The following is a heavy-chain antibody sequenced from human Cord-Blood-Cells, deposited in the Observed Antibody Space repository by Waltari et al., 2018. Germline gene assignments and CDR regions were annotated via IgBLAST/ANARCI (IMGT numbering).Heavy chain of an antibody. V-gene: IGHV3-21*01. J-gene: IGHJ4*02. CDR2: VSSSSSYI. Sequence: EVQLVESGGGLAKPGGSLILSWEASGLPSRIYSINWVRQAPGQGLEWVSSVSSSSSYIYYADSVKGRFTISRDNAKNSLYLQMNSLRAEDTAVYYCARDSGDDWGQGTLVTVSS. CDR3: ARDSGDD. CDR1: GLPSRIYS. D-gene: IGHD5-12*01.